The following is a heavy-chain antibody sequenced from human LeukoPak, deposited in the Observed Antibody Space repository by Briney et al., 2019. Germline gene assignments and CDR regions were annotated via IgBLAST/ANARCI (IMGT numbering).Heavy chain of an antibody. V-gene: IGHV4-39*07. CDR3: ARDPGYCSGGSCYWIPVWFDP. CDR1: GGSISSSSYY. J-gene: IGHJ5*02. Sequence: KSSETLSLTCTVSGGSISSSSYYWGWIRQPPGKGLEWIGSIYYSGSTYYNPSLKSRVTISVDTSKNQFSLKLSSVTAADTAVYYCARDPGYCSGGSCYWIPVWFDPWGQGTLVTVSS. CDR2: IYYSGST. D-gene: IGHD2-15*01.